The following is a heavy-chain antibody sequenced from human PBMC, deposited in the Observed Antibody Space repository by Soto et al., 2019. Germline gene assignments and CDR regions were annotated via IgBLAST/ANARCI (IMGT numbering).Heavy chain of an antibody. CDR1: GCSISSGDYY. V-gene: IGHV4-30-4*01. CDR2: IYYSGST. J-gene: IGHJ3*02. D-gene: IGHD3-22*01. CDR3: ARDMNYYDNSVHYAGDAFYM. Sequence: SETLSLTCTVSGCSISSGDYYWSWIRQPPGKGLEWIGYIYYSGSTYYNPSLKSRVTISVDTSKNQFSLKLRSVTAADTAVYYCARDMNYYDNSVHYAGDAFYMWGQGTMVPVSS.